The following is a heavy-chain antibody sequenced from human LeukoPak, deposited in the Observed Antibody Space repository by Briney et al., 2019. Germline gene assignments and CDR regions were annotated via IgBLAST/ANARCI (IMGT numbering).Heavy chain of an antibody. Sequence: ASVKVSCKASGYTFTGYYMHWGRQAPGQGLEWMGWINPNSGGTKYAQKFQGRVTMTRDTAISTAYMELSRLRSDDTAVYYCARGDRIQLWLSGGYYYMDVWGKGTTVTVSS. V-gene: IGHV1-2*02. CDR2: INPNSGGT. CDR1: GYTFTGYY. D-gene: IGHD5-18*01. J-gene: IGHJ6*03. CDR3: ARGDRIQLWLSGGYYYMDV.